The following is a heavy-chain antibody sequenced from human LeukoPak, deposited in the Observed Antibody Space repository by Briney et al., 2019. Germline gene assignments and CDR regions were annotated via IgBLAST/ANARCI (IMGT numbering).Heavy chain of an antibody. V-gene: IGHV3-74*01. CDR1: GFTFSNYW. J-gene: IGHJ6*03. CDR3: ARGDWLYYYMDV. CDR2: INDDGSAT. D-gene: IGHD2-21*01. Sequence: PGGSLRLSCAASGFTFSNYWMHWVRQVPGEGLVWVSRINDDGSATFYADSVKGRFTISRDNAKNTLFLQINSLRAEDTAVYYCARGDWLYYYMDVWGKGTTVTVSS.